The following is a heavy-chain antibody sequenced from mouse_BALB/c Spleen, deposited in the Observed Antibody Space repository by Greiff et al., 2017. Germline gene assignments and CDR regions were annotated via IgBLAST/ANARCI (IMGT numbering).Heavy chain of an antibody. D-gene: IGHD1-1*01. CDR3: ARDPLYYYGSSWYFDV. CDR2: IRNKANGYTT. J-gene: IGHJ1*01. V-gene: IGHV7-3*02. CDR1: GFTFTDYY. Sequence: EVQRVESGGGLVQPGGSLRLSCATSGFTFTDYYMSWVRQPPGKALEWLGFIRNKANGYTTEYSASVKGRFTISRDNSQSILYLQMNTLRAEDSATYYCARDPLYYYGSSWYFDVWGAGTTVTVSS.